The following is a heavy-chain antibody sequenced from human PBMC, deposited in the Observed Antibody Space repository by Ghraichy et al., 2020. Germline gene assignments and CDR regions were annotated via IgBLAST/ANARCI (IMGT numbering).Heavy chain of an antibody. V-gene: IGHV4-59*01. CDR1: GGSISSYY. CDR2: IYYSGST. J-gene: IGHJ5*02. Sequence: SETLSLTCTVSGGSISSYYWSWIRQPPGKGLEWIGYIYYSGSTNYNPSLKSRVTISVDTSKNQFSLKLSSVTAADTAVYYCARFGRLGAYYYGSGSYYMMSNWFDPWGQGTLVTVSS. CDR3: ARFGRLGAYYYGSGSYYMMSNWFDP. D-gene: IGHD3-10*01.